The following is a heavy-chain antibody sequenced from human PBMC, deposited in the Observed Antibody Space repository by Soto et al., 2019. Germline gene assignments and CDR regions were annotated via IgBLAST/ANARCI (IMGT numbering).Heavy chain of an antibody. D-gene: IGHD5-12*01. J-gene: IGHJ5*02. V-gene: IGHV4-4*07. CDR2: IYTSGST. CDR1: GGSISSYY. CDR3: ARDRCSGYDCPGGWFDP. Sequence: SETLSLTCTVSGGSISSYYWSWIRQPAGKGLEWIGRIYTSGSTNYNPSLKSRVTMSVDTSKNQSSLKLSSVTAADTAVYYCARDRCSGYDCPGGWFDPWGQGTLVTVSS.